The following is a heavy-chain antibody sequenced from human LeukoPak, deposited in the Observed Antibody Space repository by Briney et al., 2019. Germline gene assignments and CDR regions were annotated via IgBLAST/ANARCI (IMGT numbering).Heavy chain of an antibody. CDR3: ARDGSPVDTAMVDFDY. CDR1: GYTFTSYG. Sequence: ASVKVSCKASGYTFTSYGISWVRQAPGQGLEWMEWISAYNGNTNYAQKLQGRVTMTTDTSTSTAYMELRSLRSEDTAVYYCARDGSPVDTAMVDFDYWGRGTLVTVSS. CDR2: ISAYNGNT. V-gene: IGHV1-18*01. J-gene: IGHJ4*02. D-gene: IGHD5-18*01.